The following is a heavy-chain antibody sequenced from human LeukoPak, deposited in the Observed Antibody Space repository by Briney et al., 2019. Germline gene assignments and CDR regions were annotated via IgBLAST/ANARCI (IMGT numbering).Heavy chain of an antibody. V-gene: IGHV3-74*01. CDR2: VNSDGTGT. CDR1: GFTFTRYW. Sequence: GGSLRLSCSASGFTFTRYWMHWVRQAPGKGLLWVSRVNSDGTGTIYADAVKGRITISRDNAKSSVFLEVNSLRVEDTATYYCARGGLDHAFDIWGQGTMVTVSS. D-gene: IGHD3/OR15-3a*01. J-gene: IGHJ3*02. CDR3: ARGGLDHAFDI.